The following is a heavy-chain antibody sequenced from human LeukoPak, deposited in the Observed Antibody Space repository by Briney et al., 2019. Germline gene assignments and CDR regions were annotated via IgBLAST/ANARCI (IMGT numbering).Heavy chain of an antibody. CDR3: ARDAYYYDSSGYYYDY. Sequence: SVKVPCKASGGTFSSYAISWVRQAPGQGLEWMGGIIPIFGTANYAQKFQGRVTITTDESTSTAYMELSSLRSEDTAVYYCARDAYYYDSSGYYYDYWGQGTLVTVSS. CDR2: IIPIFGTA. D-gene: IGHD3-22*01. J-gene: IGHJ4*02. CDR1: GGTFSSYA. V-gene: IGHV1-69*05.